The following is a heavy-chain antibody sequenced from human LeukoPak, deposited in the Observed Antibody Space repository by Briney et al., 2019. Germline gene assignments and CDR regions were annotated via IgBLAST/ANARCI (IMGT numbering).Heavy chain of an antibody. Sequence: PSETLSLTCTVSSGSISSYYWSWIRQPPGKGLEWIGYIYYSGSTNYNPSLKSRVTISVDTSKNQFSLKLSSVTAADTAVYYCARSADSSGYYYRSVYFDYWGQGTLVTVSS. D-gene: IGHD3-22*01. V-gene: IGHV4-59*01. CDR1: SGSISSYY. CDR3: ARSADSSGYYYRSVYFDY. CDR2: IYYSGST. J-gene: IGHJ4*02.